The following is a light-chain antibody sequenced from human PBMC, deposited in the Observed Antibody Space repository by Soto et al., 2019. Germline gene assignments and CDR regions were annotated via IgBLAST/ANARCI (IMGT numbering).Light chain of an antibody. J-gene: IGLJ1*01. CDR3: AAWEDSLNGYV. CDR2: SNN. CDR1: SSNIGSNT. V-gene: IGLV1-44*01. Sequence: QSALTQPPSASGTPGQRVTISCSGSSSNIGSNTVNWYQQLPGTAPKLLIYSNNQRPSGVPDRFSGSKSGTSASLAIRGLQSEDEADYYCAAWEDSLNGYVFGTGT.